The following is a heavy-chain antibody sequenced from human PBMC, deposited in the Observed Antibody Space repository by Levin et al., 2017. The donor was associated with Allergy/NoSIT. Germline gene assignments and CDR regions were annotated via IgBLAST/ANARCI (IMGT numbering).Heavy chain of an antibody. CDR1: GFTFSNAW. D-gene: IGHD4-23*01. CDR3: TTYRLYGGFWFFDY. V-gene: IGHV3-15*01. CDR2: IKSRTDGGTA. Sequence: PGGSLRLSCAVSGFTFSNAWMTWVRQAPGKGLEWVGRIKSRTDGGTADFAAPVKGRFTATRDDSKNTLYLPMDSLKSEDTGVYDCTTYRLYGGFWFFDYWGQGSLVTVSS. J-gene: IGHJ4*02.